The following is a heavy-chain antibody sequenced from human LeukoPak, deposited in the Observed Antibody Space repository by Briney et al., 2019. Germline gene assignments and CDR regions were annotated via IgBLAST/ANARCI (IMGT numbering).Heavy chain of an antibody. V-gene: IGHV1-2*02. CDR2: INPNSGGT. CDR3: ARAREDSSRYYFDY. J-gene: IGHJ4*02. CDR1: RYTFTGYY. D-gene: IGHD6-13*01. Sequence: ASVKVSCKASRYTFTGYYMHWVRQAPGQGLEWMGWINPNSGGTNYAQKFQGRVTMTRDTSISTAYMELSRLRSDDTAVYYCARAREDSSRYYFDYWGQGTLVTVSS.